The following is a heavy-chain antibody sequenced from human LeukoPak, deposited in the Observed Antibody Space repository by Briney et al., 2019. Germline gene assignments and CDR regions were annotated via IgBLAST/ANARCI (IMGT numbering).Heavy chain of an antibody. V-gene: IGHV1-2*04. J-gene: IGHJ4*02. D-gene: IGHD1-26*01. CDR2: INPNSGGT. CDR3: ARGGEEGATPPYY. CDR1: GYTFTGYY. Sequence: ASVKVSCKASGYTFTGYYMHWVRQAPGQGLEWMGWINPNSGGTNYAQKFQGWVTMTRGTSISTAYMELSRLRSDDTAVYYCARGGEEGATPPYYWGQGTLVTVSS.